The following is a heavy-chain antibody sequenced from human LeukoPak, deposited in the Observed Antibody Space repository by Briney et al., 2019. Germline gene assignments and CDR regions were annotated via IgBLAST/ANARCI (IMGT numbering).Heavy chain of an antibody. CDR1: GYTFTSYD. D-gene: IGHD3-10*01. Sequence: WASVKVSCKASGYTFTSYDINWVRQATGQGLEWMGWMNPNSGNTGYAQKFQGRVTMTRNTSISTAYMELSSLRSEDTAVYYCARGRAYGSGSYNDYWGQGTLVTVSS. V-gene: IGHV1-8*01. CDR2: MNPNSGNT. J-gene: IGHJ4*02. CDR3: ARGRAYGSGSYNDY.